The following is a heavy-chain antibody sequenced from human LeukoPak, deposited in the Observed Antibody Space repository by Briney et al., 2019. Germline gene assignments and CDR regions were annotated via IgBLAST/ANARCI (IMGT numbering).Heavy chain of an antibody. CDR2: ILYDGSRK. V-gene: IGHV3-30*18. Sequence: QPGGSLRLSCAASGFTFSAYAMHWVRRAPGKGLEWVASILYDGSRKFYGDSVKGRFSIYRDNSNYTLYLQMNSLRNEDAGVFYCANFEGSSQAFHIWGQGTLVTVSS. CDR3: ANFEGSSQAFHI. D-gene: IGHD6-13*01. J-gene: IGHJ3*02. CDR1: GFTFSAYA.